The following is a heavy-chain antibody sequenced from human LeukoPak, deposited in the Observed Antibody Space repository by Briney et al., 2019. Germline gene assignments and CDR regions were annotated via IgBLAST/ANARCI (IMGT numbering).Heavy chain of an antibody. Sequence: SETPSLTCTVSGGSISSYYWSWIRQPPGKGLEWIGYIYYSGSTNYNPSLKSRVTISVDTSKDQFSLKLSSVTAADTAVYYCAGADYDFWSGYSRGCLDYWGQGTLVTVSS. D-gene: IGHD3-3*01. CDR2: IYYSGST. V-gene: IGHV4-59*13. CDR3: AGADYDFWSGYSRGCLDY. CDR1: GGSISSYY. J-gene: IGHJ4*02.